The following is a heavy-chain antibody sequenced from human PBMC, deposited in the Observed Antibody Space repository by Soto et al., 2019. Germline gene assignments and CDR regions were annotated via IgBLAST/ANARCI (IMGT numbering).Heavy chain of an antibody. CDR2: IYYSGST. CDR3: AREARYSGGEYYNWFDP. J-gene: IGHJ5*02. D-gene: IGHD3-16*02. CDR1: GGSISSGGYY. Sequence: QVQLQESGPGLVKPSQTLSLTCTVSGGSISSGGYYWSWIRQHPGKGLEWIGYIYYSGSTYYNPSLKSRVTISVDTSKNQFSLKLSSVTAADTAVYYCAREARYSGGEYYNWFDPWGQGTLVTVSS. V-gene: IGHV4-31*03.